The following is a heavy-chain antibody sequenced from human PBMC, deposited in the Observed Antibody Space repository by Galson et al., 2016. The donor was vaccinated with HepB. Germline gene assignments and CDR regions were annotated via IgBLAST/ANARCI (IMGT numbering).Heavy chain of an antibody. CDR1: GFTFSSYA. J-gene: IGHJ5*02. CDR2: ISDSGRTT. Sequence: SLRLSCAASGFTFSSYAMTWVRQAPGQGLEWVSSISDSGRTTHYAHSVKGRFTISRDTSKNTLDLQMNSLRAEDTAVYYCAKGRSVAAAVSNWFDPWGQGTLVTVSS. CDR3: AKGRSVAAAVSNWFDP. D-gene: IGHD6-13*01. V-gene: IGHV3-23*01.